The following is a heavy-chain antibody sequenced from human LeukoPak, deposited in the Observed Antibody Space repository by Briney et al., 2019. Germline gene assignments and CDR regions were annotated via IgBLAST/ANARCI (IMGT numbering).Heavy chain of an antibody. CDR3: ARSRGIQYGVDY. CDR1: GGSISSNN. CDR2: MYYSGST. V-gene: IGHV4-59*01. Sequence: PSETLSLTCTVSGGSISSNNWNWIRQPPGKGLEWIGFMYYSGSTNYNPSLKGRVTISIDTSQNQFSLKLSSVTAADTAVYYCARSRGIQYGVDYWGQGTLVTVSS. J-gene: IGHJ4*02. D-gene: IGHD1-14*01.